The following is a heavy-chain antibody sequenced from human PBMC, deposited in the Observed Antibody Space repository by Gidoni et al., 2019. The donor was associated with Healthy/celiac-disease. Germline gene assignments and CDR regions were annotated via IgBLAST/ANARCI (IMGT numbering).Heavy chain of an antibody. CDR1: GYSFTSSG. D-gene: IGHD3-9*01. V-gene: IGHV1-18*04. CDR2: ISAYNGNT. Sequence: QVPLVQSGAEVKKPGASAKVSCKASGYSFTSSGISWARQAPGQGLEWMGWISAYNGNTNYAQKLQGRVTMTTDTSTSTAYMELRSLRSDDTAVYYCARDGDDSLTGYFARFFDYWGQGTLVTVSS. CDR3: ARDGDDSLTGYFARFFDY. J-gene: IGHJ4*02.